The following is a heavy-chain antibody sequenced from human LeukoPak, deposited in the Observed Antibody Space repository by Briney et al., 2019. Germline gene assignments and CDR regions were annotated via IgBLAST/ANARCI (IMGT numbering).Heavy chain of an antibody. CDR1: GGSISSGGYY. Sequence: SETLSLTCTVSGGSISSGGYYWSWIRQHPGKGLEWIGYIYYSGSTYYNPSLKSRVTISVDTSKNQFSLKLSSVTAADTAVYYCARAKGSSWYPWYYFDYWGQGTLVTVSS. J-gene: IGHJ4*02. CDR3: ARAKGSSWYPWYYFDY. V-gene: IGHV4-61*08. D-gene: IGHD6-13*01. CDR2: IYYSGST.